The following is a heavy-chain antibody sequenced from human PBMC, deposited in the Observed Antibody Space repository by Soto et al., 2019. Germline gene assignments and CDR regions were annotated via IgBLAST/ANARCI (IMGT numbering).Heavy chain of an antibody. CDR1: DGCISNPIYY. V-gene: IGHV4-39*01. J-gene: IGHJ5*01. CDR2: IFYSGNT. D-gene: IGHD5-12*01. Sequence: KSSETLSLTCTVSDGCISNPIYYCALIRQPPGKGLEWIGSIFYSGNTYYNPSLKGRVTMSVDTSQNQFSLKLSSVTAADTAVYYCAGRTSLNSVEIFSGGLSGYDWVDSWGRGTLVTVSS. CDR3: AGRTSLNSVEIFSGGLSGYDWVDS.